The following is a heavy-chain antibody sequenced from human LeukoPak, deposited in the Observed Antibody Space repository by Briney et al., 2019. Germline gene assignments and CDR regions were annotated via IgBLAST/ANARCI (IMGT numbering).Heavy chain of an antibody. D-gene: IGHD4/OR15-4a*01. CDR2: LYSGVST. CDR1: VFTLSSDS. Sequence: GGSLRLSCTVSVFTLSSDSMSCVRHPPGKGLGWVSFLYSGVSTHYSNSVKGRFTISRDNSKHTLYLRMKRPRAEDTAVYYCARRAGAYSHPYDYWGQGTLVTVSS. V-gene: IGHV3-53*01. CDR3: ARRAGAYSHPYDY. J-gene: IGHJ4*02.